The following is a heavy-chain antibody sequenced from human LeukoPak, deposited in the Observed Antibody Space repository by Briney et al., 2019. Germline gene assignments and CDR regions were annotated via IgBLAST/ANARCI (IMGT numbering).Heavy chain of an antibody. CDR2: INWNGGST. D-gene: IGHD3-10*01. J-gene: IGHJ4*02. V-gene: IGHV3-20*04. CDR3: ARVHTMVRGVSLNYFEY. Sequence: GGSLRLSCAASGFTFDDYGMSWVRQAPGKGLEWVSGINWNGGSTGYADSVKGRFTISRDNAKNSLYLQMNSLRAEDTAVYYCARVHTMVRGVSLNYFEYWGQGTLVTVSS. CDR1: GFTFDDYG.